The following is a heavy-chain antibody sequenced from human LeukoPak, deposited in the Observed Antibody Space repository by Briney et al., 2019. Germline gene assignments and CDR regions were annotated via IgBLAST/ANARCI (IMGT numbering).Heavy chain of an antibody. CDR2: INSDGSST. D-gene: IGHD2-8*01. CDR1: GFTISRYW. J-gene: IGHJ3*02. CDR3: ARGNGHGFDM. V-gene: IGHV3-74*01. Sequence: GESLRLSCVASGFTISRYWVHWVRQAPGKGLVWVSRINSDGSSTSYADSVKGRFTISRDNAKKTLYLQLNSLKDEDTAVYYCARGNGHGFDMWGQGTMVTVSS.